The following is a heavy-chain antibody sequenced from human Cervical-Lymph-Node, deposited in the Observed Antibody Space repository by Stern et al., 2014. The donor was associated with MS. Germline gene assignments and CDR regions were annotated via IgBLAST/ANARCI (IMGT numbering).Heavy chain of an antibody. V-gene: IGHV1-2*04. CDR3: ARPIAVAGNCFDH. CDR2: INPNSGAT. Sequence: QVQLQQSGAEVKKPGASVKVSCKASGYTFTDYYIHWVRQAPGQGLEWMGWINPNSGATNYAQKFQGWVTMTRDTSITTAYMELSRLRSDDTAIYYCARPIAVAGNCFDHWGQGTLVTVSS. J-gene: IGHJ4*02. D-gene: IGHD6-19*01. CDR1: GYTFTDYY.